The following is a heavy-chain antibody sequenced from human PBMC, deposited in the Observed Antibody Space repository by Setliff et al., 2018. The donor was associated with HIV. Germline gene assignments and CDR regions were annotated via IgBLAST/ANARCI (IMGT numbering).Heavy chain of an antibody. Sequence: SETLSLTCTVSGGSMNSENNHWGWFRQPAGKGLEWIGRFTNRGNTDYNPSLKSRVTISIDRSRNQFSLKLSAVTAADTAVYFCARDPSDGYGHFDYWGQGALVTVS. V-gene: IGHV4-61*02. J-gene: IGHJ4*02. D-gene: IGHD5-18*01. CDR1: GGSMNSENNH. CDR3: ARDPSDGYGHFDY. CDR2: FTNRGNT.